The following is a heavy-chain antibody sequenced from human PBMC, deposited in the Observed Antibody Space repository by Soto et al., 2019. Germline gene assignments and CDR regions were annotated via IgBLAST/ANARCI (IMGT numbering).Heavy chain of an antibody. Sequence: GGSLRLSCAASGFTFSSYSMNWVRQAPGKGLEWVSYISSSSSTIYYADSVKGRFTISRDNAKNSLYLQMNSLRDEDTAVYYCARAYCSGGSCYPRDFDYWGQGTLVTVSS. CDR2: ISSSSSTI. CDR1: GFTFSSYS. D-gene: IGHD2-15*01. CDR3: ARAYCSGGSCYPRDFDY. V-gene: IGHV3-48*02. J-gene: IGHJ4*02.